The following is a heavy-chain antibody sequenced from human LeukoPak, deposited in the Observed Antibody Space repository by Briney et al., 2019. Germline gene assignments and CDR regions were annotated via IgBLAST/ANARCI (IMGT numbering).Heavy chain of an antibody. J-gene: IGHJ4*02. CDR1: GFIFSNNP. CDR2: MTSSGTT. CDR3: AKERATTTAFDY. Sequence: PGGSLRLSCEASGFIFSNNPMAWVRQAPGKGLEWVSIMTSSGTTYYADAVKCRRTIPRHDSKNTLHLQMNSLRAEDTAVYYCAKERATTTAFDYWGQGTLVTVSS. D-gene: IGHD1-26*01. V-gene: IGHV3-23*01.